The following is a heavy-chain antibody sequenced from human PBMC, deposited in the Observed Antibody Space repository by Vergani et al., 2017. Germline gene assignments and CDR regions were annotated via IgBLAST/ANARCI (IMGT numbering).Heavy chain of an antibody. J-gene: IGHJ4*02. CDR3: ASIGATRADY. V-gene: IGHV3-30*07. CDR2: ISYDGSNK. CDR1: GFTFSSYA. D-gene: IGHD1-26*01. Sequence: QVQLVESGGGVVQPGRSLRLSCAASGFTFSSYAMHWVRQAPGKRLEWVAVISYDGSNKYYADSVKGRFTISRDNSKNTLYLQMNSLRAEDTAVYYCASIGATRADYWGQGTLVTVSS.